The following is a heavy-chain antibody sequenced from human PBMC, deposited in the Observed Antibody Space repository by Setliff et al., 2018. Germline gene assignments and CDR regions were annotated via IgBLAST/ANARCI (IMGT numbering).Heavy chain of an antibody. V-gene: IGHV1-69*10. D-gene: IGHD1-20*01. CDR1: GGTFVNYA. Sequence: ASVKVSCKSSGGTFVNYAFSWVRQAPGQGLEWMGGIIPVLGKRNYAQRVQGRVTIAADKYTNTVYMELKTLTSEDTAMYFCARSDPHITMSGDYYYYMDVWGKGTTVTVS. CDR2: IIPVLGKR. CDR3: ARSDPHITMSGDYYYYMDV. J-gene: IGHJ6*03.